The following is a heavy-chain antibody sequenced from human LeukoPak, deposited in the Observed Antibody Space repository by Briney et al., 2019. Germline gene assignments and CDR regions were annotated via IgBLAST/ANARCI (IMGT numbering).Heavy chain of an antibody. V-gene: IGHV4-39*01. CDR1: GGSISSSNYY. D-gene: IGHD3-22*01. Sequence: SETLSLTCIVSGGSISSSNYYWGWIRQPPVKGLEWIGNIYYTGNTYYNPSLKSRVTISVDTSKNQFSLKLSSVTAADTAVYYCARRLYYYDSSGYYTDYWGQGTLVTVSS. J-gene: IGHJ4*02. CDR3: ARRLYYYDSSGYYTDY. CDR2: IYYTGNT.